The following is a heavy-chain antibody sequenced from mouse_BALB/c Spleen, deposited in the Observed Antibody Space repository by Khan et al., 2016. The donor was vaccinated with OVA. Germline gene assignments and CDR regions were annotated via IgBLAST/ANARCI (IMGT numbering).Heavy chain of an antibody. CDR2: INPYNGDT. V-gene: IGHV1S46*01. CDR3: AKGLFDY. CDR1: GYTFTDYY. Sequence: VRLQQSGPELVKPGASVKMSCKASGYTFTDYYMKWMKQSHGKSLEWIGDINPYNGDTFYNQKFKGRATLTVDTSSSTAYMQLNSLTSEDSAVYYCAKGLFDYWGQGTTLTVSS. J-gene: IGHJ2*01.